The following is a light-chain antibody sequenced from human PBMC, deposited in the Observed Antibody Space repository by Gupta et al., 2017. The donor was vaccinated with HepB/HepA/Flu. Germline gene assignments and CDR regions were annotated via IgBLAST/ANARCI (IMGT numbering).Light chain of an antibody. Sequence: QSALTQPASVFGSPGQSITISCTGTSSDVGGYNSVSWYQQHPGKAPRLMIYDVSHRPSGVSNRFSGSKSGNTASLTISGLQAEDEADYYCSSDTSSSTLGIFGGGTKLTVL. V-gene: IGLV2-14*03. CDR3: SSDTSSSTLGI. CDR2: DVS. CDR1: SSDVGGYNS. J-gene: IGLJ2*01.